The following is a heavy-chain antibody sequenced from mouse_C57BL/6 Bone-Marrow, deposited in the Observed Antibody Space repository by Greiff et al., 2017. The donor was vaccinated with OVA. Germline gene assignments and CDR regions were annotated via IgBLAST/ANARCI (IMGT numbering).Heavy chain of an antibody. CDR1: GYTFTSYW. CDR2: IHPNSGST. Sequence: QVQLQQPGAELVKPGASVKLSCKASGYTFTSYWMHWVKQRPGQGLEWIGMIHPNSGSTNYNEKFKSKATLTVDKSSSTAYMQLSSRTSEDSAVYDCATGNPAWFAYWGQGTLVTVSA. D-gene: IGHD2-1*01. J-gene: IGHJ3*01. CDR3: ATGNPAWFAY. V-gene: IGHV1-64*01.